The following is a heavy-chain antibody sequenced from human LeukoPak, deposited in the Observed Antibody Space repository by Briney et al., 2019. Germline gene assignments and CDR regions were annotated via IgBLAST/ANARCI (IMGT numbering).Heavy chain of an antibody. CDR2: INHSGST. V-gene: IGHV4-34*01. D-gene: IGHD3-3*01. CDR1: GGSFSGYY. Sequence: SETLSLTCAVYGGSFSGYYWSWLRQPLGKGLEWIGEINHSGSTNYNPSLKSRVTISVDTTKNKFALNLSSVTAADTAVYYCARGGVSIFGVVKVRFDPWGQGTLVTVSS. J-gene: IGHJ5*02. CDR3: ARGGVSIFGVVKVRFDP.